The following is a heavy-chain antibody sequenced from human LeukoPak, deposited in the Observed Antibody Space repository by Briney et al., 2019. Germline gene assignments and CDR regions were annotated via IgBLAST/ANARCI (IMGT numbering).Heavy chain of an antibody. CDR3: ARDPDRMAYYYDSSGIDY. J-gene: IGHJ4*02. Sequence: GASVKVSCKASGYTFTGYYMHWVRQAPGQGLEWMGWINPNSGGTNYAQKFQGRVTMTRDTSISTAYMELSRLRSDDTAVYYCARDPDRMAYYYDSSGIDYWGQGTLVTVSS. D-gene: IGHD3-22*01. CDR1: GYTFTGYY. CDR2: INPNSGGT. V-gene: IGHV1-2*02.